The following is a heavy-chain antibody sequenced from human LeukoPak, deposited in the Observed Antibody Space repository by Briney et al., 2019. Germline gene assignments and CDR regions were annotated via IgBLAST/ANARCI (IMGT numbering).Heavy chain of an antibody. Sequence: GGSLRLSCAASRFTFSSYGMHWVRQAPGKGLEWVAVISYDGSNKYYADSVKGRFTISRDNSKNTLYLQMNSLRAEDTAVYYCARISMVRGVIGPFDYWGQGTLVTVSS. V-gene: IGHV3-30*03. CDR2: ISYDGSNK. J-gene: IGHJ4*02. CDR1: RFTFSSYG. CDR3: ARISMVRGVIGPFDY. D-gene: IGHD3-10*01.